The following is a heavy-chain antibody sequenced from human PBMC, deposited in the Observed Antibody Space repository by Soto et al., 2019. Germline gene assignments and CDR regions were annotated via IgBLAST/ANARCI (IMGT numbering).Heavy chain of an antibody. CDR3: AQKAWDDYSNYLGESFDY. CDR1: GFTFSSYA. V-gene: IGHV3-23*01. Sequence: GGSLRLSCAASGFTFSSYAMSWVRQAPGKGLEWVSAISGSGGSTYNADSVKGRFTISRDNSKNTLYLQMNSLRAEDTAVYYCAQKAWDDYSNYLGESFDYWGQGTLVTVSS. J-gene: IGHJ4*02. CDR2: ISGSGGST. D-gene: IGHD4-4*01.